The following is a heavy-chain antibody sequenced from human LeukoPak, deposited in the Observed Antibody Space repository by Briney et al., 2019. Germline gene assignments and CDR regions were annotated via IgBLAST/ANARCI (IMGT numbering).Heavy chain of an antibody. CDR1: GYIFASYY. CDR2: INPSGGST. J-gene: IGHJ4*02. CDR3: ARGVSPSIAARPVNYFDY. V-gene: IGHV1-46*01. Sequence: ASVKVSCKASGYIFASYYMHWVRQAPGQGLERMGIINPSGGSTSYAQKFQGRVTMTRDTSTSTVYMELSSLRSEDTAVYYCARGVSPSIAARPVNYFDYWGQGTLVTVSS. D-gene: IGHD6-6*01.